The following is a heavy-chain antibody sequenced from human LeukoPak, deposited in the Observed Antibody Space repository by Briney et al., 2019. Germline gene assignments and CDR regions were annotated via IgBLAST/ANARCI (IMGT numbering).Heavy chain of an antibody. J-gene: IGHJ4*02. V-gene: IGHV1-18*01. D-gene: IGHD6-13*01. CDR1: GYTFTSYA. Sequence: ATVKVSCKASGYTFTSYAITWVRQAPGQGLEWMGWISACNGNTKYAQKLQGRVTMTTDTSTSTAYMELRSLRSDDTAVYYCARGSFGGYSSRWNPVDYWGQGTLVTVSS. CDR3: ARGSFGGYSSRWNPVDY. CDR2: ISACNGNT.